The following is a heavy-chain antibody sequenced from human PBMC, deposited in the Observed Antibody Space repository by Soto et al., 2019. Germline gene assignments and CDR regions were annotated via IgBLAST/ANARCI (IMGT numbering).Heavy chain of an antibody. D-gene: IGHD1-26*01. J-gene: IGHJ4*02. Sequence: QVHLQQWGAGLLKPSETLSLTCAVYGGSISGYYYSWIRQSPGKGLEWIGEINQSGSTNYNPSLKSRVTVSTDPSKNQFSLKMNSVTAADTSIYYCARARGGSGSYVYWGQGTLVTVSS. V-gene: IGHV4-34*01. CDR2: INQSGST. CDR3: ARARGGSGSYVY. CDR1: GGSISGYY.